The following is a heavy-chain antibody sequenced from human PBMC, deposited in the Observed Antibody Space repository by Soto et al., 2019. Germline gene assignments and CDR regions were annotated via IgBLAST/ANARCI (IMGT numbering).Heavy chain of an antibody. CDR3: ARAPYSSSGYAVPDAFDI. V-gene: IGHV3-7*03. CDR2: IKQDGSEK. D-gene: IGHD6-13*01. J-gene: IGHJ3*02. CDR1: GFTFSSYW. Sequence: GGSLRLSCAASGFTFSSYWMSWVRQAPGKGLEWVANIKQDGSEKYYVDSVKGRFTISRDNAKNSLYLQMNSLRAEDTAVYYCARAPYSSSGYAVPDAFDIWGQGTMVTVSS.